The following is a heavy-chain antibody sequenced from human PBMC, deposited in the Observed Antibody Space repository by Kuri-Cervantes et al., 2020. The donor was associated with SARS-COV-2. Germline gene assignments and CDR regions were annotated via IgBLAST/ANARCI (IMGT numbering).Heavy chain of an antibody. V-gene: IGHV3-21*01. CDR1: GFTFSSYG. CDR2: ISSSSSYI. Sequence: LSLTCAASGFTFSSYGMHWVRQAPGKGLEWVSSISSSSSYISYADSMKGRFTISRDNAKNSLYLQMNSLRAEDTAVYYCARGNYVMYSRWPTAPSDYWGQGTLVTVSS. CDR3: ARGNYVMYSRWPTAPSDY. D-gene: IGHD1-26*01. J-gene: IGHJ4*02.